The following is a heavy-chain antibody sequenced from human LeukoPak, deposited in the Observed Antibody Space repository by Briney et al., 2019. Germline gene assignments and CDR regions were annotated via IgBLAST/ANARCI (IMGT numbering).Heavy chain of an antibody. D-gene: IGHD1-26*01. CDR1: GFTFSSYG. Sequence: GGSLRLSCAASGFTFSSYGMHWVRQAPGKGLEWVAVISYDGSDKYYADSVKGRFTISRDNSKNTLYLQMNSQRAEDTAVYYCAIGGRMGATTPFDYWGQGTLVTVSS. V-gene: IGHV3-30*03. CDR3: AIGGRMGATTPFDY. J-gene: IGHJ4*02. CDR2: ISYDGSDK.